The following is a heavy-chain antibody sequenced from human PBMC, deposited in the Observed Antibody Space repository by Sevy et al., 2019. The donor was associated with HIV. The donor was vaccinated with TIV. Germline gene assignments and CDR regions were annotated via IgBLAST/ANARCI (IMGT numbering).Heavy chain of an antibody. CDR1: GFTFGDYC. V-gene: IGHV3-49*04. J-gene: IGHJ4*02. Sequence: GGSLRLSCTASGFTFGDYCMSWVRQAPGKGLEWVAFLKSDVYGGTVDHAASVRGRFVISRDDSKTIAYLQMNDLKTEDTGVYYCTRWKAAQSIFDYWGQGTLVTVSS. CDR2: LKSDVYGGTV. D-gene: IGHD6-13*01. CDR3: TRWKAAQSIFDY.